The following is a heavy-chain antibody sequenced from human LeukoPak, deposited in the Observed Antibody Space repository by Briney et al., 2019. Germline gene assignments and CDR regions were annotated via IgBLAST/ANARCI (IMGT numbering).Heavy chain of an antibody. D-gene: IGHD6-19*01. CDR2: IIPIFGTA. CDR3: AQYSSGWYSAFDI. J-gene: IGHJ3*02. CDR1: GYTFTSYD. V-gene: IGHV1-69*06. Sequence: VASVKVSCKASGYTFTSYDINWVRQATGQGLEWMGGIIPIFGTANYAQKFQGRVTITADKSTSTAYMELSSLRSEDTAVYYCAQYSSGWYSAFDIWGQGTMVTVSS.